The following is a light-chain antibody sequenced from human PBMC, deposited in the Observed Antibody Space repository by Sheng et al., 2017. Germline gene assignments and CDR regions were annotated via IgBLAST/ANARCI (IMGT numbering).Light chain of an antibody. V-gene: IGLV3-1*01. J-gene: IGLJ3*02. CDR2: EDS. CDR1: KLGDRN. CDR3: QAWDVRIGV. Sequence: SYVLTQPLSVSVSPGQTATITCSGDKLGDRNVCWYQQKPGQSPVLVIFEDSKRPSGIPERFSGSNSGTTATLTISGTQAVDEADYYCQAWDVRIGVFGGGTKLTVL.